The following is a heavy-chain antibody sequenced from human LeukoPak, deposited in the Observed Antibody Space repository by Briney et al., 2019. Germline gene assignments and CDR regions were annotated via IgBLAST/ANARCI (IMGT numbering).Heavy chain of an antibody. CDR2: ISSDSRTI. J-gene: IGHJ4*02. D-gene: IGHD3-10*01. CDR3: ARYGSGTSYITNYFDY. Sequence: PGGSLRLSCAASGFTFSSYSMNGVRQAPGKGLEWVSYISSDSRTIYYADSVKGRFTISRDNAKNSLYLQMKSLRDEDTAVYYCARYGSGTSYITNYFDYWGQGTLVTVSS. CDR1: GFTFSSYS. V-gene: IGHV3-48*02.